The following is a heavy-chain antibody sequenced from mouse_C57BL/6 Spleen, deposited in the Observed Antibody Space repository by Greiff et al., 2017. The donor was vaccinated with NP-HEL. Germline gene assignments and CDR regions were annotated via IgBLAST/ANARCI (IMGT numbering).Heavy chain of an antibody. J-gene: IGHJ1*03. V-gene: IGHV6-3*01. CDR1: GFTFSNYW. CDR3: TASNYYGSSYWYFDV. D-gene: IGHD1-1*01. Sequence: EVMLVESGGGLVQPGGSMKLSCVASGFTFSNYWMNWVRQSPEKGLEWVAQIRLKSDNYATHYAESVKGRFTISRDDSKSSVYLQMNNLRAEDTGIYYCTASNYYGSSYWYFDVWGTGTTVTVSS. CDR2: IRLKSDNYAT.